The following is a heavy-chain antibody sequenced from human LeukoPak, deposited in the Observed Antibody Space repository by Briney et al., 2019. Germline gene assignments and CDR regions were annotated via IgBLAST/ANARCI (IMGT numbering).Heavy chain of an antibody. CDR3: ARRRGSGSYYRVAANWFDP. D-gene: IGHD3-10*01. J-gene: IGHJ5*02. CDR1: GGSFSGYY. CDR2: INHSEST. Sequence: SETLSLTCAVYGGSFSGYYWSWIRQPPGKGLEWIGEINHSESTNYNPSLKSRVTISVDTSKNQFSLKLSSVTAADTAVYYCARRRGSGSYYRVAANWFDPWGQGTLVTVSS. V-gene: IGHV4-34*01.